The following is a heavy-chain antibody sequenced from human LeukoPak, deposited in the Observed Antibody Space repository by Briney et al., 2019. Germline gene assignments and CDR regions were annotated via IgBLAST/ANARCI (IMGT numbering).Heavy chain of an antibody. CDR2: INWNGGST. CDR1: GFTFDDYG. J-gene: IGHJ3*02. D-gene: IGHD2-15*01. Sequence: GGSLRLSCAASGFTFDDYGMSWVRQAPGKGLEWVSGINWNGGSTGYADSVKGRFTISRDNSKNTLYLQMNSLRAEDTAVYYCAKDLRRKRYCSGGSCYDLAFDIWGQGTMVTVSS. V-gene: IGHV3-20*04. CDR3: AKDLRRKRYCSGGSCYDLAFDI.